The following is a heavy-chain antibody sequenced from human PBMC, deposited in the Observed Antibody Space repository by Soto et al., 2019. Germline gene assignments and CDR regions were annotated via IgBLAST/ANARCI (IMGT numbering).Heavy chain of an antibody. Sequence: GGSLRLSCAASGFTFSTYWMHWVRQFPGKGLVWVSRIKGDGSSLSYADSVKGRFTISRDNVENTVYLQMGSLRADDTAVYYCARGLKNYYGVDVWGQGTTVTVSS. V-gene: IGHV3-74*01. J-gene: IGHJ6*02. CDR3: ARGLKNYYGVDV. CDR1: GFTFSTYW. CDR2: IKGDGSSL.